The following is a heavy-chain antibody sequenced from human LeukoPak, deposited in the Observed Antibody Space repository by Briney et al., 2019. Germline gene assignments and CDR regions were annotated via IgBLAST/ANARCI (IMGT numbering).Heavy chain of an antibody. D-gene: IGHD3-22*01. CDR3: ARGDHYYDSSGYTA. CDR2: ISSSGSTI. J-gene: IGHJ4*02. Sequence: PGGSLRLSCAASGFTFSSYEMNWVRQAPGKGLEWVSYISSSGSTIYYADSVKGRFTISRDNAKNSLYLQMNSLRAEDTAVYYCARGDHYYDSSGYTAWGQGTLVTVSS. V-gene: IGHV3-48*03. CDR1: GFTFSSYE.